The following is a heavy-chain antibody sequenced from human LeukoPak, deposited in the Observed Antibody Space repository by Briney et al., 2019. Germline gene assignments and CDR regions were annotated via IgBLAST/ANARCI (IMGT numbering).Heavy chain of an antibody. CDR1: GYTLTELS. J-gene: IGHJ4*02. CDR2: FDPEDGET. CDR3: ETIDYDFWSGLRD. D-gene: IGHD3-3*01. Sequence: ASVKVSCKVSGYTLTELSMHWVRQAPGKGLEWMGGFDPEDGETIYAQKFQGRVTMTEDTSTDTAYMELSSLRPEDTAVYYCETIDYDFWSGLRDWGQGTLVTVSS. V-gene: IGHV1-24*01.